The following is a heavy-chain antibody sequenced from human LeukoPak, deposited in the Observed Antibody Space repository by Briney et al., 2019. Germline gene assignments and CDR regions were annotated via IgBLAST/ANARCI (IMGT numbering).Heavy chain of an antibody. CDR2: INPSGGST. CDR3: ARDLLYVGTKSYYYYGMDV. Sequence: GASVKVSCKASGYTFTSYYMHWVRQAPGQGLEWVGIINPSGGSTSYAQKFQGRVTMTRDTSTSTVYMELSSLRSEDTAVYYCARDLLYVGTKSYYYYGMDVWGPGTTVTVSS. CDR1: GYTFTSYY. V-gene: IGHV1-46*01. D-gene: IGHD2-8*01. J-gene: IGHJ6*02.